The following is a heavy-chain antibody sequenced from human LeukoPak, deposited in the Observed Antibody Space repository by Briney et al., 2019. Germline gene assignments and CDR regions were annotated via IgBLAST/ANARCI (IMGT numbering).Heavy chain of an antibody. CDR3: ARGSLRYFDWLSSPQDY. D-gene: IGHD3-9*01. CDR1: GFTFDDYA. Sequence: PGRSLRLSCAASGFTFDDYAMHWVRQAPGKGLEWVSGISWNSGSIGYADSVKGRFTISRDNAKNSLYLQMNSLRAEDTAVYYCARGSLRYFDWLSSPQDYWGQGTLVTVSS. J-gene: IGHJ4*02. V-gene: IGHV3-9*01. CDR2: ISWNSGSI.